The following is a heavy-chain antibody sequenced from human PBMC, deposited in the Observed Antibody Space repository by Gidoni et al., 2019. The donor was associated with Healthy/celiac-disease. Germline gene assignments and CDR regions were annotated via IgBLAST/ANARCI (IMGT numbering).Heavy chain of an antibody. CDR3: ARLNSRGAARGFDGMDV. V-gene: IGHV5-51*01. J-gene: IGHJ6*02. CDR1: GYSFPSYC. Sequence: EVQLVQSGAEVKKPGESLKITSKGSGYSFPSYCIGWVRQMPGKGLEWMGIIDPGDSDTRYSPSFQGQVTISADKSISTADLQWSSLKASDTAMYYWARLNSRGAARGFDGMDVWGQGTTVTVSS. D-gene: IGHD6-6*01. CDR2: IDPGDSDT.